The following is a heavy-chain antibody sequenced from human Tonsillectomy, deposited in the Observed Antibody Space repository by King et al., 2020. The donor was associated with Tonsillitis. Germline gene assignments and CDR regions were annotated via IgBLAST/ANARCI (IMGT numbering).Heavy chain of an antibody. CDR1: GYSISSGYY. CDR2: IYHSGST. J-gene: IGHJ5*02. V-gene: IGHV4-38-2*02. Sequence: VQLQESGPGLVKPSETLSLTCTVSGYSISSGYYWGWIRQPPGKGLEWIGSIYHSGSTYYNPSLKSRVTISVDTSKNQFSLKLSSVTAADTAVYYCARELGHSSGWSPWGQGTLVTVSS. CDR3: ARELGHSSGWSP. D-gene: IGHD6-19*01.